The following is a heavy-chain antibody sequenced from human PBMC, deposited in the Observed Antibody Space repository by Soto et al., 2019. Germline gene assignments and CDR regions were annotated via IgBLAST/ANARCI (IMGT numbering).Heavy chain of an antibody. CDR1: GYSFTGYY. V-gene: IGHV1-2*02. D-gene: IGHD3-3*02. Sequence: AAVKVSCKASGYSFTGYYIFWVRQAPGQGLEWMGWINPNNGGTSYAQKFQGRVTMTRDTSISTVYMELSGLISDDTAIYYCARWQFWSARWGQGTLVTVSS. J-gene: IGHJ4*02. CDR3: ARWQFWSAR. CDR2: INPNNGGT.